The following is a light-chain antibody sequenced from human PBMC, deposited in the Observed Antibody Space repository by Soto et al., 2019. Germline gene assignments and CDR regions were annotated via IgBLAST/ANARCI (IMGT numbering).Light chain of an antibody. CDR3: KQYDGWSPFT. V-gene: IGKV3-15*01. J-gene: IGKJ4*02. CDR1: QSINRK. Sequence: EIVMTQSPVTLSVSPGERATLSCRASQSINRKVAWYQQRPGQAPRLLISDASIRAPGIPARFRRSGSGAEINLTLSSLQSEDFALYYCKQYDGWSPFTFFGVTKVEIK. CDR2: DAS.